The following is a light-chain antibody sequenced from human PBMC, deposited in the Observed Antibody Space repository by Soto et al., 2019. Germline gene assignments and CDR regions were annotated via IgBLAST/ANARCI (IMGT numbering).Light chain of an antibody. J-gene: IGKJ4*01. V-gene: IGKV3-11*01. CDR1: QSVGSY. CDR2: AAS. CDR3: QQRGTWPPVT. Sequence: EIVLTQSPATLSLSPGERATLSCRASQSVGSYLAWYQQKPGQAPRLLLVAASNRATGIPARFSGSGSGTDFTLTISSLEPEDFAVYYCQQRGTWPPVTCGGGTNVESK.